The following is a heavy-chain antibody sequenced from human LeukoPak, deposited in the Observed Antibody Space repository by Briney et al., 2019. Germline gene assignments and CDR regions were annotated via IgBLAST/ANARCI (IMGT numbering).Heavy chain of an antibody. Sequence: PSETLSLTCTVSGDSISSSPYYWGWIRQPPGKGLEWIGSIYYTGSTYYNPSLKSRVTISVDTSKNQFSLKLSSVTAADTAVYYCARHSRSGYSDYESAFDIWGQGTMVIVSS. J-gene: IGHJ3*02. CDR1: GDSISSSPYY. D-gene: IGHD5-12*01. CDR2: IYYTGST. CDR3: ARHSRSGYSDYESAFDI. V-gene: IGHV4-39*01.